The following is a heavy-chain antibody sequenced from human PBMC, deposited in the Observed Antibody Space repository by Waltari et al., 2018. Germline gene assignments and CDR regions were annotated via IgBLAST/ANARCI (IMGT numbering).Heavy chain of an antibody. V-gene: IGHV4-34*01. Sequence: QVQLQQWGAGLLKPSETLSLTCAVYGGSFSGYYWSWIRQPPGKGLEWMGEINHSGSTNYNPSLKSRVTISLDTSKNQFSLKLSSVTAADTAVYYCARSGYSSGWYNSDYWGQGTLVTVSS. CDR1: GGSFSGYY. CDR2: INHSGST. J-gene: IGHJ4*02. CDR3: ARSGYSSGWYNSDY. D-gene: IGHD6-19*01.